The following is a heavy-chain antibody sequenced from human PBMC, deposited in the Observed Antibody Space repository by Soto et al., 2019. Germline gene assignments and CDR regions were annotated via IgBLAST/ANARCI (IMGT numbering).Heavy chain of an antibody. CDR1: GYTFTSYA. D-gene: IGHD2-15*01. CDR2: INAGNGNT. J-gene: IGHJ4*02. Sequence: ASVKVSCKASGYTFTSYAMHWVRQAPGQRLEWMGWINAGNGNTKYSQKFQGRVTITRDTSASTAYMELSSLRSEDTAVYYCARGGGYCSGGSCLYFDYWGQGTLVTVSS. CDR3: ARGGGYCSGGSCLYFDY. V-gene: IGHV1-3*01.